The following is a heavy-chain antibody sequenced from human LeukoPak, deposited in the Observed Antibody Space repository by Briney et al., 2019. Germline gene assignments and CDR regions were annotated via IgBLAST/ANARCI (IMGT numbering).Heavy chain of an antibody. CDR2: IYSGGST. CDR1: GFTVSSNY. CDR3: AREVTSSGWYHYYFDY. Sequence: GGSLRLSCAASGFTVSSNYMSWVRQAPGKGLEWVSVIYSGGSTYYADSVEGRFTISRDNSKNTLYLQMNSLRAEDTAVYYCAREVTSSGWYHYYFDYWGQGTLVTVSS. J-gene: IGHJ4*02. D-gene: IGHD6-19*01. V-gene: IGHV3-53*01.